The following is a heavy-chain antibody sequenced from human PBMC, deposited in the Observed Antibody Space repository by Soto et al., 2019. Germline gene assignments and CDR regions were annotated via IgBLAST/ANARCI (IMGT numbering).Heavy chain of an antibody. CDR3: AGGYDILTGDYSPASTPDY. CDR1: GYTFTSYG. J-gene: IGHJ4*02. D-gene: IGHD3-9*01. V-gene: IGHV1-18*01. CDR2: ISAYNGNT. Sequence: GASVKVSCKASGYTFTSYGISWVRQAPGQGLEWMGWISAYNGNTNYAQKLQGRVTMTTDTSTSTAYMELRSLRSDDTAVYYCAGGYDILTGDYSPASTPDYWGQGTLVTVSS.